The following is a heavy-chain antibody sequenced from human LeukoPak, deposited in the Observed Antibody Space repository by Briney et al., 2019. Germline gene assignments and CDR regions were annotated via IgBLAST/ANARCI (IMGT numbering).Heavy chain of an antibody. D-gene: IGHD3-22*01. V-gene: IGHV1-24*01. CDR2: FDPEDGET. Sequence: ASVKVSCKVSGYTLTELSMHWVRQAPGKGLEWMGGFDPEDGETIYAQKFQGRVTMTEDTSTDTAYMELSSLRSGDTAVYYCATDIYDSSGYPAFDIWGQGTMVTVSS. CDR1: GYTLTELS. J-gene: IGHJ3*02. CDR3: ATDIYDSSGYPAFDI.